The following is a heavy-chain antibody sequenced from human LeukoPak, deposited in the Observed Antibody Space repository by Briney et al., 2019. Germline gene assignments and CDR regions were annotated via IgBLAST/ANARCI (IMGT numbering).Heavy chain of an antibody. CDR2: IYHSGST. V-gene: IGHV4-31*03. D-gene: IGHD2-2*01. Sequence: SQTLSLTCTVSGGSISSGGYYWSWIRQHPGKGLEWIGYIYHSGSTYYNPSLKSRVTISVDTSKNQFSLKLSSVTAADTAVYYCASGRAMRGNADLYYFDYWGQGTLVTVSS. J-gene: IGHJ4*02. CDR3: ASGRAMRGNADLYYFDY. CDR1: GGSISSGGYY.